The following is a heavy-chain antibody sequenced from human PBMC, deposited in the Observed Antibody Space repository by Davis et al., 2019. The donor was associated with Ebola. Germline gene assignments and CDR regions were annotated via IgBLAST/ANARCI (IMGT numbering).Heavy chain of an antibody. D-gene: IGHD5-18*01. CDR2: TYYRSKWDN. J-gene: IGHJ6*02. CDR3: ARKKRGYSYGYDGMDV. CDR1: GDSVSSNSAA. Sequence: SETLSLTCAISGDSVSSNSAAWNWISQSPSRGLEWLGRTYYRSKWDNDYAVSVKSRITINPDTSKNQFSLQLNSVTPEDTAVYYCARKKRGYSYGYDGMDVWGQGTTVTVSS. V-gene: IGHV6-1*01.